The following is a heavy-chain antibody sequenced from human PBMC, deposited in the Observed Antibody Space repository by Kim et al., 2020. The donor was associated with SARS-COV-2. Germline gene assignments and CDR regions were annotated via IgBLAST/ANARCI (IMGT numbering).Heavy chain of an antibody. Sequence: CYADSGKGRFTISRDNAKNSLYLQMNSLRAEDTAVYYCARSGSYYSDFDDWGQGTLVTVSS. CDR3: ARSGSYYSDFDD. J-gene: IGHJ4*02. V-gene: IGHV3-48*03. D-gene: IGHD1-26*01.